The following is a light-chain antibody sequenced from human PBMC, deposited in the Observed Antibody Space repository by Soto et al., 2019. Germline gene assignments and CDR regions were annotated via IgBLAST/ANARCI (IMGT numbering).Light chain of an antibody. Sequence: EIVLTQSPGTLSLSPGERATPSCRASQSVSSSYLARYQQKPGQAPRLLIYGASSRATGIPDRFSGSGSGTDFSLTISRLEPEDFAVYYCQQYGKTFGPGTKVEIK. CDR3: QQYGKT. J-gene: IGKJ1*01. CDR2: GAS. V-gene: IGKV3-20*01. CDR1: QSVSSSY.